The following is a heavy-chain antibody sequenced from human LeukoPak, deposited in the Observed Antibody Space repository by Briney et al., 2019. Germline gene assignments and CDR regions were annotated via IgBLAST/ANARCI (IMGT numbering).Heavy chain of an antibody. CDR2: IIPIFGTA. CDR1: GYTFTGYY. Sequence: SVKVSCKASGYTFTGYYMHWVRQAPGQGLEWMGGIIPIFGTANYAQKFQGRVTITADESTSTAYMELSSLRSEDTAVYYCARDPGAHNWFDPWGQGTLVAVSS. V-gene: IGHV1-69*13. J-gene: IGHJ5*02. CDR3: ARDPGAHNWFDP.